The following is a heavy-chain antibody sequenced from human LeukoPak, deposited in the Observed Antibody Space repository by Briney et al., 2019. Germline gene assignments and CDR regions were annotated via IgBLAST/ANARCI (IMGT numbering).Heavy chain of an antibody. Sequence: ASVKVSCKVSGYTLTELSMHWVRQAPGKGLEWMGGFDPEDGETIYAQKFQGRVTMTEDTSTDTAYMELSSLRSEDTAVYYCGTRRHEGEWLIYYYGMDVWGQGTTVTVSS. V-gene: IGHV1-24*01. CDR3: GTRRHEGEWLIYYYGMDV. J-gene: IGHJ6*02. D-gene: IGHD3-3*01. CDR2: FDPEDGET. CDR1: GYTLTELS.